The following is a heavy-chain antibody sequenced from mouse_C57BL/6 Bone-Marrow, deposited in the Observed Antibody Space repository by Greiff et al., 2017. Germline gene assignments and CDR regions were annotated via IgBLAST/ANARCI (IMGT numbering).Heavy chain of an antibody. D-gene: IGHD1-1*01. Sequence: QVQLQQSGAELARPGASVKLSCKASGYTFTSYGISWVKQRTGQGLEWIGEIYPRSGNTSYNEKFKGKAILTADKSSSTAYMELRSLTSEDSAVYFCARSEFYGGSYRYWGQGTTLTVSS. J-gene: IGHJ2*01. V-gene: IGHV1-81*01. CDR3: ARSEFYGGSYRY. CDR1: GYTFTSYG. CDR2: IYPRSGNT.